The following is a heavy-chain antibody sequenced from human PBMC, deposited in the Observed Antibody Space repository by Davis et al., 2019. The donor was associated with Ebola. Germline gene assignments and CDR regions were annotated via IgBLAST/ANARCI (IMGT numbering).Heavy chain of an antibody. CDR2: VFSNDEK. D-gene: IGHD3-16*01. CDR1: GFSLSNGRTG. Sequence: SGPTLVTPTETLTLTCTVSGFSLSNGRTGVSWIRQSPGKALEWLAHVFSNDEKSYRTSLKSRISISRDTSKSQVVLTMANVDPVDTATYYCARIREGGAFDIWGQGTMVTVSS. J-gene: IGHJ3*02. CDR3: ARIREGGAFDI. V-gene: IGHV2-26*02.